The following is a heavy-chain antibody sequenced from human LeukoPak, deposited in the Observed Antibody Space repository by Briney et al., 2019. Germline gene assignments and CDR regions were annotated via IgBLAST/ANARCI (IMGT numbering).Heavy chain of an antibody. J-gene: IGHJ6*03. V-gene: IGHV4-39*07. CDR3: ARGNSSGWPYYYYYYMDV. CDR2: IYYNGRT. CDR1: GGSISSSNYY. D-gene: IGHD6-19*01. Sequence: SETLSLTCTVSGGSISSSNYYWGWIRQPPGKGLECLGSIYYNGRTYYNPSLKSRVTISVDTSKNQFSLKLSSVTAADTAVFYCARGNSSGWPYYYYYYMDVWGKGTTVTVSS.